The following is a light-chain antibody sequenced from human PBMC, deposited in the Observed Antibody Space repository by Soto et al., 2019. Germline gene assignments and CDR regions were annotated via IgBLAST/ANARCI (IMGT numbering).Light chain of an antibody. V-gene: IGKV1-6*01. Sequence: AIQMTQSPSSLSASVGDRVTITCRASQGIRNDLGWFQQKPGRAPKLLIYAASSLQSGVPSRFSGSGSGTDFTLTISSLQPEDFATYYCLQDYNYPWTFGQGTKVEIK. J-gene: IGKJ1*01. CDR1: QGIRND. CDR3: LQDYNYPWT. CDR2: AAS.